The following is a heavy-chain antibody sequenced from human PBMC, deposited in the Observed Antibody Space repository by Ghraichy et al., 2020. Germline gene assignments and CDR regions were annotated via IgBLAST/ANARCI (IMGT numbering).Heavy chain of an antibody. CDR1: GGSISSYY. D-gene: IGHD3-3*01. J-gene: IGHJ5*02. CDR2: IYYSGST. CDR3: ARDRGDFWSGYYPNWFDP. Sequence: GSLRLSCSVSGGSISSYYWSWIRQPPGKGLEWIGYIYYSGSTNYNPSLKSRATISVDTSKNKFSLKLSSVTAADTAVYYCARDRGDFWSGYYPNWFDPWGQGTLVIVSS. V-gene: IGHV4-59*01.